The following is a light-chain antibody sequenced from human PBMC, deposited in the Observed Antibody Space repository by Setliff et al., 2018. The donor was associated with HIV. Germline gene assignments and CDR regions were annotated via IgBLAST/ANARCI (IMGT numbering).Light chain of an antibody. Sequence: QSVLTQPPSASGTPGQRVTISCSGSGSNIGTNTVTWYHQLPGTAPKVLIHSNNQRPSGVPDRSSGSKSGTSASLAISGLQSEDEADYYCAAWDDSLNGYVFATGTK. CDR2: SNN. V-gene: IGLV1-44*01. J-gene: IGLJ1*01. CDR3: AAWDDSLNGYV. CDR1: GSNIGTNT.